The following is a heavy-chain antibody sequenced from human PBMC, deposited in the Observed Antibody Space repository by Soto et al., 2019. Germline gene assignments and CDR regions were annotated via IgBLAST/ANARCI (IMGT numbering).Heavy chain of an antibody. Sequence: QVELQESGPGLVKPSGTLSLTCAVSGDSVSSRFWWSWVRQSPGKGLEWIGEIYHSGSANYNPSLKSRVTMSVDNSKNQFSLKLNSVTAADTAVYYCARYNAASGTYYLDYWGQGTLVTVSS. J-gene: IGHJ4*02. V-gene: IGHV4-4*02. CDR3: ARYNAASGTYYLDY. D-gene: IGHD6-13*01. CDR2: IYHSGSA. CDR1: GDSVSSRFW.